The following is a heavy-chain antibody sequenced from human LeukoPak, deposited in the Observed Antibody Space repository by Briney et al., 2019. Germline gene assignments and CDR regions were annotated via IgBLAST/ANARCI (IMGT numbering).Heavy chain of an antibody. CDR1: GGTFSSYA. V-gene: IGHV1-69*04. CDR2: IIPILGIA. Sequence: ASVKVSCKASGGTFSSYAISWVRQAPGQGLEWMGRIIPILGIANYAQKFQGRVTITADKSTSTAYMELRSLRSDDTAVYYRAREYGSGRYNWFDPWGQGTLVTVSS. J-gene: IGHJ5*02. CDR3: AREYGSGRYNWFDP. D-gene: IGHD3-10*01.